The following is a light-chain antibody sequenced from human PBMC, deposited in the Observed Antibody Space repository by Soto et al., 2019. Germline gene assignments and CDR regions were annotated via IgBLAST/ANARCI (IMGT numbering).Light chain of an antibody. CDR1: QGVSSY. CDR3: QQRSNWPPD. Sequence: EIVLTQSPATLSLYPGERATLSCRASQGVSSYLAWYQQKPGQAPRLLVYDASNRATGLPARFSGSGSGTDFTLTISSLEPEDFAVYYCQQRSNWPPDFGQGTRLE. CDR2: DAS. J-gene: IGKJ5*01. V-gene: IGKV3-11*01.